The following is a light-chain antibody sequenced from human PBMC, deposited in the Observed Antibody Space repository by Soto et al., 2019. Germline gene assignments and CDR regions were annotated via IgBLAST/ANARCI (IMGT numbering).Light chain of an antibody. CDR2: ASS. V-gene: IGLV2-14*01. J-gene: IGLJ1*01. CDR1: SSDVGSYNY. Sequence: QYVLTQPASVSGSSGQSINISYTGTSSDVGSYNYVSWYQHHPGKAPRLMIYASSNRPSGVSHRFSGSRSGNTASLTISGLQAEDEADYYCSSYTSGSTLYVFGTGTKVTVL. CDR3: SSYTSGSTLYV.